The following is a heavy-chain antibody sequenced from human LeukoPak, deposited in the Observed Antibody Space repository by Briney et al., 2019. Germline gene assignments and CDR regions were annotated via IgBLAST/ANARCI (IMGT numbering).Heavy chain of an antibody. Sequence: GGSLRLSCAASGFTLDDYAMHWVRQAPGKGLEWVSGISWDSGSIGYADSVRGRFTISRDNAKNSLHLQMDSLRTEDTALYYCAKDNSGTYHDAFDIWGQGTMVTVSS. D-gene: IGHD3-10*01. V-gene: IGHV3-9*01. CDR1: GFTLDDYA. CDR2: ISWDSGSI. J-gene: IGHJ3*02. CDR3: AKDNSGTYHDAFDI.